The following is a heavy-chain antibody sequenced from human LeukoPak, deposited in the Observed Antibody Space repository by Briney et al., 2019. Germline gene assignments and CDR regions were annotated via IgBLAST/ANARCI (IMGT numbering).Heavy chain of an antibody. Sequence: GASVKVSCKASGYTFTSYAMNWVRQAPGQGLEWMGWINTNTGNPTNAQGFTGRFVFSLDTSVSTAYLQISSLKAEDTAVYYCARDLSRTYDSSGYYWFYWGQGTLVTVSS. D-gene: IGHD3-22*01. CDR1: GYTFTSYA. CDR3: ARDLSRTYDSSGYYWFY. V-gene: IGHV7-4-1*02. J-gene: IGHJ4*02. CDR2: INTNTGNP.